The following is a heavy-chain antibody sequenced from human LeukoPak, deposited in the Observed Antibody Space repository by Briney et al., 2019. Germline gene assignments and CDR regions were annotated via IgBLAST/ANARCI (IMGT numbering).Heavy chain of an antibody. CDR3: AKHLGYCSSTSCYRDPDYYYYYMDV. Sequence: GGSLRLSCAASGFTFSSYAMSWVRQAPGKGLEWVSAISGSGGSTYYADSVKGRFTISRDNSKNTLYLQMNSLRAEDTAVYYCAKHLGYCSSTSCYRDPDYYYYYMDVWGKGTTVTVSS. CDR2: ISGSGGST. J-gene: IGHJ6*03. CDR1: GFTFSSYA. D-gene: IGHD2-2*02. V-gene: IGHV3-23*01.